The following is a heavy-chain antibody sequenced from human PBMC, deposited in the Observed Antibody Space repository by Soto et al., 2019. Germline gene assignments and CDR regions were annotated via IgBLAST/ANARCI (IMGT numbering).Heavy chain of an antibody. CDR3: AQNCPVTMVRGDIGCYYYGMDV. D-gene: IGHD3-10*01. CDR1: GGTFSSYA. V-gene: IGHV1-69*06. J-gene: IGHJ6*02. Sequence: ASVKVSCKASGGTFSSYAISWVRQAPGQGLEWMGGIIPIFGTANYAQKFQGRVTITADKSTSTAYMELSSLRSEDTAVYYCAQNCPVTMVRGDIGCYYYGMDVWGQGTTVTVSS. CDR2: IIPIFGTA.